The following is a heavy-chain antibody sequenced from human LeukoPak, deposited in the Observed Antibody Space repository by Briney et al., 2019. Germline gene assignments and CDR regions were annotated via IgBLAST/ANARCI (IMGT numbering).Heavy chain of an antibody. CDR3: AADVSSTFPNWIDP. D-gene: IGHD6-6*01. Sequence: PSETLSLTCSVSGDSISSRTYYWTWIRQHPEKGLEWIGYIWNSGSTNYNPSLKSRVTVSVDTSKNQFSLTLTSVTAADTALYYCAADVSSTFPNWIDPWGQGIPVIVSS. J-gene: IGHJ5*02. CDR2: IWNSGST. CDR1: GDSISSRTYY. V-gene: IGHV4-31*03.